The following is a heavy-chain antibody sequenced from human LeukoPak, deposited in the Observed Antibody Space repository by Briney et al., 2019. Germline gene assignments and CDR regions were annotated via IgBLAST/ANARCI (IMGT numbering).Heavy chain of an antibody. CDR3: ARDRLGSLEY. CDR2: IYHSGST. CDR1: GGSISSGGYY. J-gene: IGHJ4*02. D-gene: IGHD3-10*01. V-gene: IGHV4-30-2*01. Sequence: PSQTLSLTCTVSGGSISSGGYYWSWIRQPPGKGLEWIGYIYHSGSTYYNPSLKSRVTISVDRSKNQFSLKLSSVTAADTAVYYCARDRLGSLEYWGQGTLVTVSS.